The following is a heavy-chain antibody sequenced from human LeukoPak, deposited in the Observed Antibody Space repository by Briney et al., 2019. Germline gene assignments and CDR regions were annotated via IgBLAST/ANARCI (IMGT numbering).Heavy chain of an antibody. Sequence: SETLSLTCTVSGVSISSYYWSWIRQPPGKGLEWIGYIYYSGSTNYNPSLKSRVTISVDTSKNQFSLQLSSVTAADTAVYYCARARGLQIYGMDVWGQGTTVTVSS. CDR1: GVSISSYY. D-gene: IGHD4-11*01. J-gene: IGHJ6*02. CDR2: IYYSGST. V-gene: IGHV4-59*01. CDR3: ARARGLQIYGMDV.